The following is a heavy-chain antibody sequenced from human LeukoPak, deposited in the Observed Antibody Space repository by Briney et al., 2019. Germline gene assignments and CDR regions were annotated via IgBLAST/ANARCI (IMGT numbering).Heavy chain of an antibody. CDR3: AKDPREYCSSTSCPNWFGP. CDR2: LSASGGTT. J-gene: IGHJ5*02. V-gene: IGHV3-23*01. CDR1: GFTFSSYA. Sequence: TGGSLRLSCAASGFTFSSYAMSWVRQAPGKGLEWVSSLSASGGTTYYADSVKGRFTISRDNSKNTLYLQMYSLRAEDSAVYYCAKDPREYCSSTSCPNWFGPWGQGTLVTVSS. D-gene: IGHD2-2*01.